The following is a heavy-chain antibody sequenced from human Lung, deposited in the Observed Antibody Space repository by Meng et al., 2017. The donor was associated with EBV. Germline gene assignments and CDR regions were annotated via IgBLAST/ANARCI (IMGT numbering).Heavy chain of an antibody. CDR2: IYWDDDK. J-gene: IGHJ5*02. CDR3: ARSSGQGHFDP. D-gene: IGHD6-6*01. CDR1: GFSLTTYGVS. Sequence: QIPFKESGPTLVKPTQTLTLTCTFSGFSLTTYGVSVGWIRQPPGKALEWLALIYWDDDKRYSPSLRSRLTITKDTSKNQVVLRMTDVDPVDTATYYCARSSGQGHFDPWGPGTLVTVSS. V-gene: IGHV2-5*02.